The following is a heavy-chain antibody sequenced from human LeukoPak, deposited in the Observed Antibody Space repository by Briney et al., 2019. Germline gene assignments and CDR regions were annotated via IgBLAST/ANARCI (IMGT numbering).Heavy chain of an antibody. CDR1: GGSISSYY. J-gene: IGHJ3*02. V-gene: IGHV4-59*12. CDR2: IYYSGST. CDR3: AREGSSSRKAFDI. D-gene: IGHD6-13*01. Sequence: SETLSLTCTVSGGSISSYYWSWIRQPPGKGLEWIGYIYYSGSTNYNPSLKSRVTISVDTSKNQFSLKLSSVTAADTAVYYCAREGSSSRKAFDIWGQGTMVTVSS.